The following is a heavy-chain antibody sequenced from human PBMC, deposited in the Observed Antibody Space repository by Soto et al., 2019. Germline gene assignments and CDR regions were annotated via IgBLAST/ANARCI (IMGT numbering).Heavy chain of an antibody. D-gene: IGHD6-19*01. CDR1: GYTFTSYG. CDR3: ARDLAVAPIDY. CDR2: ISAYNGNT. Sequence: QVQLVQSGAEVKKPGASVKVSCKASGYTFTSYGISWVRQAPGQGLEWMGWISAYNGNTKYAQKLQGRVTMTTDTSPSPAYMELRSLRSEDTAVDYCARDLAVAPIDYWGQGTLVTVSS. V-gene: IGHV1-18*01. J-gene: IGHJ4*02.